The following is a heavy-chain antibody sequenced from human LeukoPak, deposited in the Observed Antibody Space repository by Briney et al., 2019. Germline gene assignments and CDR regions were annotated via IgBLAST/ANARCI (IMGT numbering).Heavy chain of an antibody. J-gene: IGHJ4*02. CDR1: GFPYSIYW. V-gene: IGHV3-7*01. CDR2: IKEDGSTK. D-gene: IGHD5-18*01. CDR3: VRDLPQTGYSYDY. Sequence: GGSLRLSCAASGFPYSIYWMSWVRQAPGKGLEWVANIKEDGSTKYYLDSVKGRFTISRDNAKNSLYLQMDSLRAEDTAVYYCVRDLPQTGYSYDYWGQGTLVTVSS.